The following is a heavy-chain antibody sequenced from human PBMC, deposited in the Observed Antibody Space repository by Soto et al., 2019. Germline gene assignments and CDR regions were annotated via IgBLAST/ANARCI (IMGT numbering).Heavy chain of an antibody. CDR1: GDSVSSNSAA. CDR2: TYYRSKWYN. J-gene: IGHJ6*03. V-gene: IGHV6-1*01. Sequence: SQTLSLTCAISGDSVSSNSAAWNWIRQSPSRGLEWLGRTYYRSKWYNDYAVSVKSRTTINPDTSKNQFSLQLNSVTPEDTAVYYCARVPGGYDFWSGYTRDYYYYMDVWGKGTTVTVSS. D-gene: IGHD3-3*01. CDR3: ARVPGGYDFWSGYTRDYYYYMDV.